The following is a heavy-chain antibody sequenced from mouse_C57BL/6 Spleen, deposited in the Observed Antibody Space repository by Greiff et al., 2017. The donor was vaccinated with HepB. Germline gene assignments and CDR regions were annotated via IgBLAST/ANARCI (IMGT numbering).Heavy chain of an antibody. CDR3: TRELGITTVVPCSY. CDR1: GFTFSSYA. CDR2: ISSGGDYI. D-gene: IGHD1-1*01. Sequence: EVKVVESGEGLVKPGGSLKLSCAASGFTFSSYAMSWVRQTPEKRLEWVAYISSGGDYIYYADTVKGRFTISRDNARNTLYLQMSSLKSEDTAMYYCTRELGITTVVPCSYWGQGTLVTVSA. V-gene: IGHV5-9-1*02. J-gene: IGHJ3*01.